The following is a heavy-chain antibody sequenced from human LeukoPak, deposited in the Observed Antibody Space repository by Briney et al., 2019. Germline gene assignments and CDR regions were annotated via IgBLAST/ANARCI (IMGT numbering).Heavy chain of an antibody. V-gene: IGHV5-51*01. D-gene: IGHD3-22*01. CDR3: ARLDSSGYYSCDY. J-gene: IGHJ4*02. CDR1: GSSFTSYW. CDR2: IYPGDSDT. Sequence: GASLQISCEGSGSSFTSYWIAWVRQLPGKGLEWMGIIYPGDSDTRYSPSFQGQVTISADKSITTAYLQWSSLEASDTAMYYCARLDSSGYYSCDYWGQGTLVTVSS.